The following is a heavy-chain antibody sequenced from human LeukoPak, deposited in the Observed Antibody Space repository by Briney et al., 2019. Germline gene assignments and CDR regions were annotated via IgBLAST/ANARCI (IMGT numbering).Heavy chain of an antibody. CDR1: GASIRSSY. D-gene: IGHD7-27*01. CDR3: TVLGY. V-gene: IGHV4-59*12. CDR2: ISYTGST. J-gene: IGHJ4*02. Sequence: PSETLSLTCTVSGASIRSSYWSWIRQPPGKGLEWIGYISYTGSTNYNPSLKSRVTISVDKSKNQFSLKLSSVTAADTAVYYCTVLGYWGQGTLVTVSS.